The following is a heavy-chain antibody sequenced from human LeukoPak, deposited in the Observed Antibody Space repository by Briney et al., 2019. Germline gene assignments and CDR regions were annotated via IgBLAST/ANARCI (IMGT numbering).Heavy chain of an antibody. J-gene: IGHJ4*02. CDR2: INPSGGST. CDR1: GYTFTSYY. V-gene: IGHV1-46*01. D-gene: IGHD3-22*01. Sequence: ASVKVSCKASGYTFTSYYMHWVRQAPGQGLEWMGIINPSGGSTSYAQKFQGRVSMTRDTSTSTVYMELSSLRSEDTAVYYCAREVTTYYYDSSGYSPFDYWGQGTLVTVSS. CDR3: AREVTTYYYDSSGYSPFDY.